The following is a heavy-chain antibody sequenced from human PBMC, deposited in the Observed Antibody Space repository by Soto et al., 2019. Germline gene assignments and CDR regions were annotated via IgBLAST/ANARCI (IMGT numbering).Heavy chain of an antibody. CDR1: GGSISSGCYY. V-gene: IGHV4-31*03. D-gene: IGHD2-15*01. J-gene: IGHJ3*02. CDR3: ARDVGVVAATPYAFDI. Sequence: PSETLSLTCTVSGGSISSGCYYWSWIRQHPGKGLEWIGYIYYSGSTYYNPSLKSRVTISVDTSKKQFSLKLSSVTAADTALYYCARDVGVVAATPYAFDIGGQGTMVT. CDR2: IYYSGST.